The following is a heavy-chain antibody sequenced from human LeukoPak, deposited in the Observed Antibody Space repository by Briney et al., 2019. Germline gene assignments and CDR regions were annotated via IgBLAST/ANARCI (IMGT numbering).Heavy chain of an antibody. J-gene: IGHJ6*02. CDR3: AREHDVVIVSAEEYYYYGMDV. D-gene: IGHD2/OR15-2a*01. CDR1: GGTFISYA. CDR2: IIPIFGSA. Sequence: SVKVSCKASGGTFISYAISWVRQAPGQGLEWMGGIIPIFGSANYAQRFQGRVTITADESTSTVYMELSSLRSEDTAVYYCAREHDVVIVSAEEYYYYGMDVWGQGTTVTVS. V-gene: IGHV1-69*13.